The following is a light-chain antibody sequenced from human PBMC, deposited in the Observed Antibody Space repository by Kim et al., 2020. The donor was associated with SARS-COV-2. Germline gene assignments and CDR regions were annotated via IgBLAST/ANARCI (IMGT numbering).Light chain of an antibody. J-gene: IGLJ2*01. CDR1: RGDFVGYTF. CDR2: EVN. CDR3: SSYAGRQNLV. Sequence: GQSVALPCTGSRGDFVGYTFVSWYQRLPGKAPKVMIYEVNKLPSGVPDRFSGSKSGNTASLTGSGLQAEDEADYYCSSYAGRQNLVFGGGTQLTVL. V-gene: IGLV2-8*01.